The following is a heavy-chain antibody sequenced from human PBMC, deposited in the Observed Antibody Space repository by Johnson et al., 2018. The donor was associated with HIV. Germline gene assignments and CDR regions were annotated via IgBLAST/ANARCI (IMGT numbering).Heavy chain of an antibody. V-gene: IGHV3-15*01. D-gene: IGHD5-24*01. CDR2: IKRKADGGTT. CDR1: GFTFTDAW. CDR3: TTALRGTVTRDGYILDAFDI. Sequence: VQLVESGGGLVKPGGSLRLSCAVSGFTFTDAWMSWVRQAPGKGLEWVGRIKRKADGGTTDYAAPVKGRFSISRDDSKNTLYLQMNSLKTEDTAVYYCTTALRGTVTRDGYILDAFDIWGQGTMVTVSS. J-gene: IGHJ3*02.